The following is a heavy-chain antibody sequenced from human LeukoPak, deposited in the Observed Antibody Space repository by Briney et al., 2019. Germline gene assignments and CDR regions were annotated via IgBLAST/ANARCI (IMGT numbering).Heavy chain of an antibody. CDR3: ASGSCSSSTCAGFYGMDV. Sequence: GGSLRLSCAPSGFLLSTHAMSWVRQAPGKGLEWVSSISGSGGSGGSTYYADSVKGRLIISRDNSKNTLYLQMNSLRAEDTAVYYCASGSCSSSTCAGFYGMDVWGQGTTVTVSS. J-gene: IGHJ6*02. D-gene: IGHD2-2*03. V-gene: IGHV3-23*01. CDR1: GFLLSTHA. CDR2: ISGSGGSGGST.